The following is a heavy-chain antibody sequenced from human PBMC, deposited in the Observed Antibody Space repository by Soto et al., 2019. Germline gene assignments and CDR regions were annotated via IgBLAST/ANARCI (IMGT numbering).Heavy chain of an antibody. CDR2: LYRTGSR. J-gene: IGHJ4*02. CDR1: GGSFTSNNR. CDR3: ASRDPGTSVDY. V-gene: IGHV4-4*02. Sequence: WETLTLSCEASGGSFTSNNRRSWVRQPPGQVLEWIGVLYRTGSRNYTPSLKSRVTISLDKSENQFSLKVTSLTAADTAVYYCASRDPGTSVDYWGQGTLVTVSS. D-gene: IGHD1-7*01.